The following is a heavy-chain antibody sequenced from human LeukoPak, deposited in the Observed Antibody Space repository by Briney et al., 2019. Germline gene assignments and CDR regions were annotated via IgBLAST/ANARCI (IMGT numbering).Heavy chain of an antibody. J-gene: IGHJ3*02. CDR3: ARALTDYSQLPSDAFDI. Sequence: EASVKVSCKASGYTFTSYAMKWVRQAPGQGLEWMGWINTNTGNPTYAQGFTGRFVFSLDTSVSTAYLQISSLKAEDTAVYYCARALTDYSQLPSDAFDIWGQGTMVTVSS. D-gene: IGHD1-1*01. V-gene: IGHV7-4-1*02. CDR1: GYTFTSYA. CDR2: INTNTGNP.